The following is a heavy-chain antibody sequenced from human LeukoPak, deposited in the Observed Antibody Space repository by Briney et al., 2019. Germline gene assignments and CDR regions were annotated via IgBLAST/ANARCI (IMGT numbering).Heavy chain of an antibody. CDR2: ISSSSDYT. D-gene: IGHD3-22*01. CDR3: ARAPMSYDSSGFGGAFDI. J-gene: IGHJ3*02. V-gene: IGHV3-11*06. CDR1: GFTFSDYY. Sequence: GGSLRLSCAASGFTFSDYYMNWIRQAPGKGLEWVAYISSSSDYTNYADSVKGRFTVSRDNAKNSLYLQMNSLRAEDTAMYYCARAPMSYDSSGFGGAFDIWGQGTMVTVSS.